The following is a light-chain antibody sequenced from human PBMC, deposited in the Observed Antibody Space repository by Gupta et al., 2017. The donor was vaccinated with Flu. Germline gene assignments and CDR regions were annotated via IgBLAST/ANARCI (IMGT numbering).Light chain of an antibody. CDR1: QSVADF. CDR3: LQRVSWPYT. V-gene: IGKV3-11*01. Sequence: PATLSLSPGERATLSCRASQSVADFLAWYQQKPGQAPRLVIYDAFNRATGIPGRFSGSGSETDFTLTISSLEPEDFAVYYCLQRVSWPYTFGQGTKLEI. J-gene: IGKJ2*01. CDR2: DAF.